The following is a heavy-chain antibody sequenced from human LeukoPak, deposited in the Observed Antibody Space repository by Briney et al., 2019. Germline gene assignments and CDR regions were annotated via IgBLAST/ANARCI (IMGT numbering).Heavy chain of an antibody. CDR2: ISGSGGST. V-gene: IGHV3-23*01. D-gene: IGHD1-26*01. Sequence: GGSLRLSCAASGFTFSSYAMSWVRQAPGKGLEWVSAISGSGGSTYYADSVKGRFTISRDNSKNTLYLQMNSLRAEDTAVYYCARDLRIVGATGGFDYWGQGTLVTVSS. CDR1: GFTFSSYA. CDR3: ARDLRIVGATGGFDY. J-gene: IGHJ4*02.